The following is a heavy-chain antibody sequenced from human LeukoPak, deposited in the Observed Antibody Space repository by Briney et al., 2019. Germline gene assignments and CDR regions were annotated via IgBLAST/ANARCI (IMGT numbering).Heavy chain of an antibody. CDR1: GFTFSSYS. D-gene: IGHD6-13*01. J-gene: IGHJ6*03. CDR2: IRYDGSNK. CDR3: AKDALLHISSWYYFYYMDV. V-gene: IGHV3-30*02. Sequence: GGSLRLSCAASGFTFSSYSMNWVRQAPGKGLEWVAFIRYDGSNKYYADSVKGRFTISRDNSKNTLYLQMNSLIAEDTAVYYCAKDALLHISSWYYFYYMDVWGKGTTVTISS.